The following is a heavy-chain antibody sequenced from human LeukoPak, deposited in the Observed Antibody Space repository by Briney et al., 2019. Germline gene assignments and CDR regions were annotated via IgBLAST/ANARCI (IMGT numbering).Heavy chain of an antibody. CDR2: ISGSGGST. CDR1: GFTFSSYA. D-gene: IGHD3-16*02. J-gene: IGHJ4*02. CDR3: AKDHGMITFGGVIVPEYYFDY. Sequence: GGSLRLSCAASGFTFSSYAMSWVRQAPGKGPEWVSAISGSGGSTYYADSVKGRFTISRDNSKNTLYLQMNSLRAEDTAVYYCAKDHGMITFGGVIVPEYYFDYWGQGTLVTVSS. V-gene: IGHV3-23*01.